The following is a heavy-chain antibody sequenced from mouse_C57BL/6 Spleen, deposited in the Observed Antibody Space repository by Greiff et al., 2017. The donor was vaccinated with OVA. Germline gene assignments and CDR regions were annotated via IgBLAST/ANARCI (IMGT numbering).Heavy chain of an antibody. CDR2: IWSDGST. CDR1: GFSLTSYG. Sequence: VKLQQSGPGLVAPSQSLSITCTVSGFSLTSYGVHWVRQPPGKGLEWLVVIWSDGSTTYNSALKSRLSISKDNSKSQVFLKMNSLQTDDTAMYYCARHGGYYHYAMDYWGQGTSVTVSS. D-gene: IGHD2-3*01. J-gene: IGHJ4*01. V-gene: IGHV2-6-1*01. CDR3: ARHGGYYHYAMDY.